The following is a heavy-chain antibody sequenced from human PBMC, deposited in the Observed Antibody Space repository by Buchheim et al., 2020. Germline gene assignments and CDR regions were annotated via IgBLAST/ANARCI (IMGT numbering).Heavy chain of an antibody. Sequence: QVQLQESGPGLVKPSETLSLTCTVSGGSISSYYWSWIRQPPGKGLEWIGYIYYSGSTNYNPSLKSRVTISVDTSKNQFFLKLSSVTAADTAVYYCARDRRGYSSSAAWADYFDYWGQGTL. CDR2: IYYSGST. V-gene: IGHV4-59*01. J-gene: IGHJ4*02. CDR1: GGSISSYY. CDR3: ARDRRGYSSSAAWADYFDY. D-gene: IGHD6-13*01.